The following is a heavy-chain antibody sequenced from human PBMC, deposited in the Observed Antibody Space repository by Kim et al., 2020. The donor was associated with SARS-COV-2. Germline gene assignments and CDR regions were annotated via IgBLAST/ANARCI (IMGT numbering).Heavy chain of an antibody. D-gene: IGHD3-22*01. V-gene: IGHV3-21*01. CDR3: ARDSSPDYYDSSGYPHY. CDR2: ISSSSSYI. CDR1: GFTFSSYS. J-gene: IGHJ4*02. Sequence: GGSLRLSCAASGFTFSSYSMNWVRQAPGKGLEWVSSISSSSSYIYYADSVKGRFTISRDNAKNSLYLQMNSLRAEDTAVYYCARDSSPDYYDSSGYPHYWGQGTLVTVSS.